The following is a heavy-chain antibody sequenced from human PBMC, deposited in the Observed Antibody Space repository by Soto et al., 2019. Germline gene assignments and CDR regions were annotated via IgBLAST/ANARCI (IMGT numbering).Heavy chain of an antibody. D-gene: IGHD3-22*01. CDR1: GASISSSSYY. CDR2: TYYSVNT. V-gene: IGHV4-39*07. J-gene: IGHJ4*02. CDR3: ARYYYDTSGYYYDY. Sequence: TXXTLSLPCTVSGASISSSSYYWGFIRQPPGKGLEWIGTTYYSVNTYYNPSLKSRVTISVDPSKNQFSLKLSSVTDADTAVYYCARYYYDTSGYYYDYWGQGSLVTVSS.